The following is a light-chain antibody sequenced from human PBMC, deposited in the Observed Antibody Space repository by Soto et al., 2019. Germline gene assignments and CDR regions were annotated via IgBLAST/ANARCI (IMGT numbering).Light chain of an antibody. V-gene: IGKV1-33*01. CDR1: RDITDY. Sequence: DTQMTHSPSSLSASVGDRVTITCQASRDITDYLNWYQQKPGKAPKLLIYDASNLETGVPSRFRRSGSGTDFTLTITSLQPEDIAIYYCQQFDNAPLTFGGGTKVEIX. CDR2: DAS. CDR3: QQFDNAPLT. J-gene: IGKJ4*01.